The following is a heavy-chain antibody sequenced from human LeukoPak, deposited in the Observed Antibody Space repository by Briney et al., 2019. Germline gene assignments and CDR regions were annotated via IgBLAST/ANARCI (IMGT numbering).Heavy chain of an antibody. CDR2: IWYDGSNK. J-gene: IGHJ5*02. Sequence: QPGRSLLLSCAASGFTFSSYGMHWVRPAPGKGLEWVAVIWYDGSNKYYADSVKGRFTISRDNSKNTLYLQMNSLRAEDTAVYYCARENSGWFDHWGQGTLVTVSS. D-gene: IGHD4-23*01. V-gene: IGHV3-33*01. CDR3: ARENSGWFDH. CDR1: GFTFSSYG.